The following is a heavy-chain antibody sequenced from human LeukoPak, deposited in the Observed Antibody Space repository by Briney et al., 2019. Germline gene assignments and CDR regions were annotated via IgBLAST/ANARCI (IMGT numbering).Heavy chain of an antibody. CDR2: IYPGDSDT. CDR3: ARIMVLVRGVIKGPLDY. V-gene: IGHV5-51*01. D-gene: IGHD3-10*01. J-gene: IGHJ4*02. Sequence: GESLKISCKGSGYSFTSYWIGWVRQMPGKGLEWMGIIYPGDSDTGYSPSFQGQVTISADKSISTAYLQWSSLKASDTAMYYCARIMVLVRGVIKGPLDYWGQGTLVTVSS. CDR1: GYSFTSYW.